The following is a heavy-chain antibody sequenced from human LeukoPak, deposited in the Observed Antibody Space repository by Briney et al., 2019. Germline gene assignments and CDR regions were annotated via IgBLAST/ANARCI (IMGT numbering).Heavy chain of an antibody. CDR2: IRYDGNNK. V-gene: IGHV3-30*02. CDR1: GFTFSSYG. D-gene: IGHD6-13*01. Sequence: PGGSLRLSCAASGFTFSSYGMHWVRQAPGKGLEWVAFIRYDGNNKYYVDSVKGRFTISRDNSKNTLYLQMNSLSAEDTAVYYCAKGALSPGYSSSWYSGLTHFQHWGQGTLVTVSS. CDR3: AKGALSPGYSSSWYSGLTHFQH. J-gene: IGHJ1*01.